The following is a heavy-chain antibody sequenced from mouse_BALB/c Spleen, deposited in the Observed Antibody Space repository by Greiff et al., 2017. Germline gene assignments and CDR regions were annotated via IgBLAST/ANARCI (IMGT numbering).Heavy chain of an antibody. CDR3: ARYEYVAMDY. Sequence: EVKLVESGGGLVQPGGSLKLSCAASGFTFSSYGMSWVRQTPDKRLELVATINSNGGSTYYPDSVKGRFTISRDNAKNTLYLQMSSLKSEDTAMYYCARYEYVAMDYWGQGTSVTVSS. J-gene: IGHJ4*01. V-gene: IGHV5-6-3*01. CDR1: GFTFSSYG. CDR2: INSNGGST. D-gene: IGHD5-1*01.